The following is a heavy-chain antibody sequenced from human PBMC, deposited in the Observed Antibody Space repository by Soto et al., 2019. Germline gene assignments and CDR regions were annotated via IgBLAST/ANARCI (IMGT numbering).Heavy chain of an antibody. CDR2: ISWNSGSI. CDR1: GFTFDDYA. D-gene: IGHD3-10*01. J-gene: IGHJ4*02. CDR3: AKDFTMVRGGIDY. V-gene: IGHV3-9*01. Sequence: DVQLVESGGGLVQPGRSLRLSCAASGFTFDDYAMHWVRQAPGKGLEWVSGISWNSGSIGYADSVKGRFTISRDNAKNSLYLQMNSLRAEDTALYYCAKDFTMVRGGIDYWGQGTLVTVSS.